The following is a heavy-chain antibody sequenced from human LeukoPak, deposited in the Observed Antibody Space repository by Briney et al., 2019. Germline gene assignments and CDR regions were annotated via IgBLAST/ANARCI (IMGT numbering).Heavy chain of an antibody. CDR3: ARAHCSNSTCYGSTTWFDY. CDR2: ISAYNGDT. J-gene: IGHJ4*02. D-gene: IGHD2-2*01. V-gene: IGHV1-18*01. Sequence: ASVKVSCKASGYTFTTYGISWVRQAPGQGLAGMGWISAYNGDTNYAHEFQGKVTMTTDTSTSKVYMALRSLRSDHTAVYYCARAHCSNSTCYGSTTWFDYWGQGTLVTVSS. CDR1: GYTFTTYG.